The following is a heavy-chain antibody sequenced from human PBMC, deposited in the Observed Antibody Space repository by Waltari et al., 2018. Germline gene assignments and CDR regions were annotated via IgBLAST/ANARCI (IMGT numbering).Heavy chain of an antibody. CDR1: GGSFSGYS. J-gene: IGHJ4*02. V-gene: IGHV4-34*01. D-gene: IGHD6-13*01. CDR2: INHSGST. CDR3: ARLLRVRGESFSGYSSSWYDY. Sequence: QVQLQQWGAGLLKPSETLSLTCAVYGGSFSGYSWRWIRQPPGTGLGWIGEINHSGSTNYNPSLKSRVTISVDTSKNQFSLKLSSVTAADTAVYYCARLLRVRGESFSGYSSSWYDYGGQGTLVTVSS.